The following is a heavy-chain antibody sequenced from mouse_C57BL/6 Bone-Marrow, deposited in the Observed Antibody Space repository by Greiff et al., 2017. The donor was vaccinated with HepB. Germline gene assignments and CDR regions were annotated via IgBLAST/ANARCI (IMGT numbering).Heavy chain of an antibody. J-gene: IGHJ1*03. CDR1: GFTFSDYY. CDR2: ISNGGGST. CDR3: ARQDGYDWYFDV. D-gene: IGHD2-2*01. Sequence: VQLKESGGGLVQPGGSLKLSCAASGFTFSDYYMYWVRQTPEKRLEWVAYISNGGGSTYYPDTVKGRFTISRDNAKNTLYLQMSRLKSEDTAMYYCARQDGYDWYFDVWGTGTTVTVSS. V-gene: IGHV5-12*01.